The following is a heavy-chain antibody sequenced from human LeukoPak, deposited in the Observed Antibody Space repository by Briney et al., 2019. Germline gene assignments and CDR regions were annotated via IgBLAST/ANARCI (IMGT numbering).Heavy chain of an antibody. CDR2: ISTYNGNT. V-gene: IGHV1-18*01. D-gene: IGHD2-15*01. J-gene: IGHJ3*02. CDR1: GYTFTSYG. Sequence: ASVKVSCTASGYTFTSYGISWVRQAPGQGLEWMGWISTYNGNTNYAQKLQGRVTMITDTSTSTAYMELRSLRSDVTGVYYCASRAAIDDVFDIWGQGTMVTVSS. CDR3: ASRAAIDDVFDI.